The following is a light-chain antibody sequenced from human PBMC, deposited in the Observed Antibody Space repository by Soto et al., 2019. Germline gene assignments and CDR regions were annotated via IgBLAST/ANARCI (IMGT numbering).Light chain of an antibody. CDR3: QQYDNLPLT. CDR1: QDIKNY. V-gene: IGKV1-33*01. J-gene: IGKJ4*01. CDR2: DAS. Sequence: DLPMTQSPSSLSASVGDRVTITCQASQDIKNYLNWYQQKSGKAPKLLIYDASDLETGVPSRFSGSGSGTDFTFTINSLQPEDIATYYCQQYDNLPLTFGGGTKVEIK.